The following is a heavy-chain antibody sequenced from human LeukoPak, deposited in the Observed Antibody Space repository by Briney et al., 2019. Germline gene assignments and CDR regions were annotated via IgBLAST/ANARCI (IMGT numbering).Heavy chain of an antibody. CDR2: IKQDGSGE. V-gene: IGHV3-7*01. CDR1: GFTFSRYW. D-gene: IGHD6-19*01. CDR3: TTGYSSGWYNEGNY. Sequence: PGGSLRLSCVASGFTFSRYWMSWARQAPGKGLEWVAKIKQDGSGEYYLDSVKGRFTISRDNAKNSLYLQMNSLRDDDTAVYFCTTGYSSGWYNEGNYWGQGTLVTVSS. J-gene: IGHJ4*02.